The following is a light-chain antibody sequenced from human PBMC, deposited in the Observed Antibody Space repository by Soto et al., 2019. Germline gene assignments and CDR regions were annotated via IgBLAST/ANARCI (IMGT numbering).Light chain of an antibody. CDR2: GAS. CDR3: QQYDNWPQT. V-gene: IGKV3-15*01. CDR1: QSVNSN. J-gene: IGKJ1*01. Sequence: EILLTQSPCILSLSPGERAPLSCMASQSVNSNLAWYQQKPGQAPRLLIYGASTRATGIPARFSGTGSGTDFTLTVSSLQSEDFAVYYCQQYDNWPQTFGQGTKVDIK.